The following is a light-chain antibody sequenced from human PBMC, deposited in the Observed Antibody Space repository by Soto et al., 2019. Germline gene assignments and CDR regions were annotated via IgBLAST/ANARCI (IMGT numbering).Light chain of an antibody. CDR3: QQYGTSEII. J-gene: IGKJ5*01. CDR2: GPS. Sequence: IVITQSPATLSVSHGDRSPPSCRASQSVSSNLAWYQQRPGQAPRLLFYGPSTRATGIPDRFSGSESGTDFTLTISRLETEDFAVFYCQQYGTSEIIFGQGTRLEL. V-gene: IGKV3-15*01. CDR1: QSVSSN.